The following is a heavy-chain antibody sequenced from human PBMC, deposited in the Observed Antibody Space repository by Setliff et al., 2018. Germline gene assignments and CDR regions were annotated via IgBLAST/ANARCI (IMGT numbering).Heavy chain of an antibody. CDR1: GFAFSSYA. D-gene: IGHD1-26*01. CDR3: ARAPPNRYSGSYEYFYMDV. Sequence: PGGSLRLSCAASGFAFSSYAMSWVRQAPGQGLEWVSAIRGSEENFADSVKGRCIISRDNAKNSLYLQMNSLRAEDTAVYYCARAPPNRYSGSYEYFYMDVWGKGTTVTVSS. V-gene: IGHV3-23*01. J-gene: IGHJ6*03. CDR2: IRGSEE.